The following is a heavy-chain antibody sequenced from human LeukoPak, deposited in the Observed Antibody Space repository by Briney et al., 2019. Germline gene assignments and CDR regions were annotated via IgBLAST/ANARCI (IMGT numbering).Heavy chain of an antibody. Sequence: GGSLRLACAASGFTFSSYWMHWVRQAQRKVLVWVSRIKSDGSSTTYADSVKGRFTISRDNAKNTLYLQMNSLRAEDTAVYYSATNYYGSGPDHWGQGTLVTVSS. D-gene: IGHD3-10*01. CDR2: IKSDGSST. J-gene: IGHJ4*02. V-gene: IGHV3-74*01. CDR1: GFTFSSYW. CDR3: ATNYYGSGPDH.